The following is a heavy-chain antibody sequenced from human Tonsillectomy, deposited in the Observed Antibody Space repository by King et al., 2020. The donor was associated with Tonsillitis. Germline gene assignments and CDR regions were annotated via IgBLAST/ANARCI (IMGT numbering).Heavy chain of an antibody. V-gene: IGHV5-10-1*01. CDR2: IDPSDSYI. CDR3: ARGRVAFDV. D-gene: IGHD3-3*01. CDR1: GYNFTTYW. Sequence: QLVQSGAEMKKPGESLTISCKGSGYNFTTYWITWVRQMPGKGLEWMGRIDPSDSYINYNPSLQGHVTISVDKSINTVYLQWSSLKASDTATYHCARGRVAFDVWGQGTMVIVSS. J-gene: IGHJ3*01.